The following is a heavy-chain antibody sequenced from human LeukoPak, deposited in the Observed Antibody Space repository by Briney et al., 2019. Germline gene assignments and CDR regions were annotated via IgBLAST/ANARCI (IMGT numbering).Heavy chain of an antibody. D-gene: IGHD3-3*01. CDR3: SNGDHDFWSEQFDY. J-gene: IGHJ4*02. CDR2: ISARGDFT. V-gene: IGHV3-23*01. Sequence: GGSLRLSCAASGFTFSSYSMSWVRQAPGKGLEWVSGISARGDFTSYADAVKGRFSISRDNSKNTLYLQMNSLTTDDTAVYYCSNGDHDFWSEQFDYWGQGNLVTVSS. CDR1: GFTFSSYS.